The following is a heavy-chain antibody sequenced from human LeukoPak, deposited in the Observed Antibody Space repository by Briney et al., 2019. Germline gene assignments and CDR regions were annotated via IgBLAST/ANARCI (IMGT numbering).Heavy chain of an antibody. CDR3: ARGRGGTYPPGIY. V-gene: IGHV3-33*01. CDR2: MWGDESNK. D-gene: IGHD1-26*01. J-gene: IGHJ4*02. CDR1: GLTFSSHG. Sequence: GGSLRLSCAASGLTFSSHGMHWVRQAPGKGLEWVAVMWGDESNKYYADSVKGRFTISRDNSKNILYLQMNNLGAEDTAVYYCARGRGGTYPPGIYWGQGTLVTVSS.